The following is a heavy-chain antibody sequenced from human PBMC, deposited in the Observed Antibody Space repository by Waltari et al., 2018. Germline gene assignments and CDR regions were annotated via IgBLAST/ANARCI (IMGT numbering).Heavy chain of an antibody. CDR1: GYIFTTYT. CDR3: ARRTSATGFDP. V-gene: IGHV1-18*04. CDR2: ISPNTGKR. J-gene: IGHJ5*02. D-gene: IGHD2-15*01. Sequence: QVQLVQSGAEVKKPGASVKVSCKASGYIFTTYTVTWVRQAPGQGLEWMGWISPNTGKRNYAQNLQGRLTLTTDASSSTAFMELRSLKSDDTAVYYCARRTSATGFDPWGQGTLVIVSS.